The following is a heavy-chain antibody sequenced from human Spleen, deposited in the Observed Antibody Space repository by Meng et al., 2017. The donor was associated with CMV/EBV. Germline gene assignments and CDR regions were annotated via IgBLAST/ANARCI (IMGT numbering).Heavy chain of an antibody. D-gene: IGHD6-13*01. J-gene: IGHJ6*02. CDR3: ARGPGQGNSFSYGMDV. V-gene: IGHV3-7*01. CDR1: GFTFSRYW. Sequence: GGSLRLSCAASGFTFSRYWMSWVRQAPGKGLEWVANIKQDGSEKNYVDSVKGRFTISRDNAQNSLYLQVNSLRVEDTAVYYCARGPGQGNSFSYGMDVWGQGTTVTVSS. CDR2: IKQDGSEK.